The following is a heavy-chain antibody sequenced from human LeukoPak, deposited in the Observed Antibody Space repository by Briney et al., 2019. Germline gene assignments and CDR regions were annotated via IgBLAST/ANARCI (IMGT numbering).Heavy chain of an antibody. CDR2: IIPIFGTA. J-gene: IGHJ6*02. D-gene: IGHD6-13*01. CDR3: ARGIAAAGEGGMDV. V-gene: IGHV1-69*13. CDR1: GGTFSSYA. Sequence: GASVKVSCKASGGTFSSYAISWVRQAPGQGLEWMGGIIPIFGTANYAQKFQGRVTITADESTSTAYMELSSLRSEDTAVYYCARGIAAAGEGGMDVWGQGTTVTVSS.